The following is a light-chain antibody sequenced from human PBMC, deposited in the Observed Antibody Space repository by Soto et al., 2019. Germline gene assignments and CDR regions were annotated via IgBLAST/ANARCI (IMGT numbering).Light chain of an antibody. J-gene: IGLJ2*01. CDR2: SND. Sequence: QSVVTQPPSVSGTPGQRVTISCSGRRSNIGSNLVYWYQQLPGTAPKLLIFSNDQRPSGVPDRFSGSRSGTSASLAISGLRSEDEGDYYCAAWDDSLSGVVFGGGTKVTVL. V-gene: IGLV1-47*02. CDR1: RSNIGSNL. CDR3: AAWDDSLSGVV.